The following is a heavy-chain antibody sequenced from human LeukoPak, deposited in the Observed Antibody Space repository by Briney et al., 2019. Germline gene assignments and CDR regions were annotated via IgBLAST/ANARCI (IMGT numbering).Heavy chain of an antibody. J-gene: IGHJ4*02. V-gene: IGHV1-24*01. D-gene: IGHD3-10*01. Sequence: ASVKVSRKASGGTFSSYAISWVRQAPGKGLEWMGGFDPEDGETIYAQKFQGRVTMTEDTSTDTAYMELSSLRSEDTAVYYCATGRHYGFDYWGQGTLVTVSS. CDR2: FDPEDGET. CDR1: GGTFSSYA. CDR3: ATGRHYGFDY.